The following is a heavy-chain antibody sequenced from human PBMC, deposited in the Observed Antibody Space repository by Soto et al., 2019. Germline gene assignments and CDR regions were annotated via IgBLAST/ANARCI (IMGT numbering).Heavy chain of an antibody. D-gene: IGHD6-13*01. V-gene: IGHV4-39*01. CDR1: GGSISSSSYY. CDR2: IYYSGST. J-gene: IGHJ5*02. CDR3: ARGSSSWYYFRGT. Sequence: QLQLQESGPGLVKPSETLSLTCTVSGGSISSSSYYWGWIRQPPGKGLEWIGSIYYSGSTYYNPSLKSRVTISVDTSKNQFSLKLSSVTAADTAVYYCARGSSSWYYFRGTWGQGTLVTVSS.